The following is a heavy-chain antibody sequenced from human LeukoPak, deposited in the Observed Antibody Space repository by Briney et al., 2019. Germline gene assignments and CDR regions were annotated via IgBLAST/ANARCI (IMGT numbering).Heavy chain of an antibody. CDR3: TGYSYGYGYFDY. J-gene: IGHJ4*02. V-gene: IGHV1-46*01. CDR2: INPSGGST. CDR1: GYTFTSYY. D-gene: IGHD5-18*01. Sequence: ASVKVSCKASGYTFTSYYMHWVRQVPGQGLEWMGIINPSGGSTSYAQKFQGRVTMTRDMSTSTVYMELSSLRSEDTAVYYCTGYSYGYGYFDYWGQGTLVTVSS.